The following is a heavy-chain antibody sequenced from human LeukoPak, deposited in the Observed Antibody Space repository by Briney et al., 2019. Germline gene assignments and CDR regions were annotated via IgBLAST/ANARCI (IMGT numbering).Heavy chain of an antibody. CDR1: GGSISSGGYS. V-gene: IGHV4-30-4*07. D-gene: IGHD3-3*01. J-gene: IGHJ3*02. CDR2: IYYSGST. Sequence: PSETLSLTCAVSGGSISSGGYSWSWIRQPPGTGLEWIGYIYYSGSTYYNPSLKSRVTISVDTSKNQFSLKLSSVTAADTAVYYCARAHAYYDFWSGYYYDAFDIWGQGTMVTVSS. CDR3: ARAHAYYDFWSGYYYDAFDI.